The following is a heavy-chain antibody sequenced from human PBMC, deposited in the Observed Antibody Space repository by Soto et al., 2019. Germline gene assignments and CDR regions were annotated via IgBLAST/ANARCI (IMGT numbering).Heavy chain of an antibody. V-gene: IGHV1-69*01. CDR2: IIPIFGTA. CDR1: GGTFSSYA. CDR3: ARVAAARGDYYYYGMDV. J-gene: IGHJ6*02. D-gene: IGHD6-6*01. Sequence: QVQLVQSGAEVKKPGSSVKVSCKASGGTFSSYAISWVRQAPGQGLEWMGGIIPIFGTANYAQKFQGRVTITADESTSTAYMELSSLRSEDTAVYYCARVAAARGDYYYYGMDVWGQGTTVTVSS.